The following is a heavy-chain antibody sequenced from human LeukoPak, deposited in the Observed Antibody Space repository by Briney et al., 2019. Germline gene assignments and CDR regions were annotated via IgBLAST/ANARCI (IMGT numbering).Heavy chain of an antibody. CDR1: GGSFSGYY. Sequence: TPSETLSLTCAVYGGSFSGYYWSWIRQPPGKGLEWIGEINHSGSTNYNPSLKSRVTISVDTSKNQFSLKLSSVTAADTAVYYCASDRGGYSSSWYSAWGQGTLVTVSS. J-gene: IGHJ5*02. D-gene: IGHD6-13*01. CDR3: ASDRGGYSSSWYSA. V-gene: IGHV4-34*01. CDR2: INHSGST.